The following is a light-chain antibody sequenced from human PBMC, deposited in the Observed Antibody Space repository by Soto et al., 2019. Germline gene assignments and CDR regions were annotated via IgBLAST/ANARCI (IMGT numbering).Light chain of an antibody. CDR3: SSYTTSTTNWV. CDR1: SSDVGHYNS. V-gene: IGLV2-14*01. Sequence: QSALTQPASVCGSPGQSITISCTGTSSDVGHYNSVSWYQHHPGKAPKLMIYDVTNRPSGVSNRFSGSKAANTASLTISGLQAEDEADYYCSSYTTSTTNWVFGGGTKLTVL. J-gene: IGLJ3*02. CDR2: DVT.